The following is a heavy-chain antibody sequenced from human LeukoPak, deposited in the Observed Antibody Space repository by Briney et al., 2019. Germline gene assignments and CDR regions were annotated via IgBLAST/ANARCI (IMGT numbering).Heavy chain of an antibody. CDR2: IIPIFGTA. Sequence: SVKVSCKASGGTFSSYAISWVRQAPGQGLEWMGGIIPIFGTANYAQKFQGRVTITADESTSTGYMELSSLRSEDTAVYYCVSKRGYSYGLDYWGQGTLVTVSS. D-gene: IGHD5-18*01. CDR3: VSKRGYSYGLDY. V-gene: IGHV1-69*13. J-gene: IGHJ4*02. CDR1: GGTFSSYA.